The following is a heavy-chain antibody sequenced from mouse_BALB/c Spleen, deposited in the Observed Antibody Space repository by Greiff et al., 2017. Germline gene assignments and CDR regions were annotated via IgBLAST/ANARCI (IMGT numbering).Heavy chain of an antibody. Sequence: VQLQQSGAELVRPGASVTLSCKASGYTFTDYEMHWVKQTPVHGLEWIGAIDPETGGTAYNQKFQGKASITADTSSNTAYLQLSSLTSEDTAVYYCARYDYEGFAYWGQGTLVTVSA. D-gene: IGHD2-4*01. CDR3: ARYDYEGFAY. CDR2: IDPETGGT. J-gene: IGHJ3*01. V-gene: IGHV1-15*01. CDR1: GYTFTDYE.